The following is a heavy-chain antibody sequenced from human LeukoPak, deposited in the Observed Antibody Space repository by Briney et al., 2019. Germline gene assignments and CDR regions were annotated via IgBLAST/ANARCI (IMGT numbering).Heavy chain of an antibody. D-gene: IGHD5-18*01. Sequence: GESLRISCKGSGYSFSSDWIGWVRQMPGKGLEWMGIIYPGDSDTRYSPSFQGQVTISADKSISTAYLQWSSLKASDTAMYYCARQSDTAMAFDYWGQGTLVTVSS. J-gene: IGHJ4*02. V-gene: IGHV5-51*01. CDR3: ARQSDTAMAFDY. CDR1: GYSFSSDW. CDR2: IYPGDSDT.